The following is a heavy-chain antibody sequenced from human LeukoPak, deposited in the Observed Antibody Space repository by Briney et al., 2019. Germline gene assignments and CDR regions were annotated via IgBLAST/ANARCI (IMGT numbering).Heavy chain of an antibody. CDR1: GYSFTSYW. Sequence: GESLKISCKGSGYSFTSYWIGWVRQMPGKGLEWMGIIYPGDSDTRYSPSFQGQVTISADKSISTAYLQWSSLKASDTAMYYCARQLGQAGGIQLWPHTSDYWGQGTLVTVSS. D-gene: IGHD5-18*01. CDR3: ARQLGQAGGIQLWPHTSDY. J-gene: IGHJ4*02. V-gene: IGHV5-51*01. CDR2: IYPGDSDT.